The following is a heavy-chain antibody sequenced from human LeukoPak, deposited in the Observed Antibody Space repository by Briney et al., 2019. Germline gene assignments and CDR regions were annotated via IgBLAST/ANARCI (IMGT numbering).Heavy chain of an antibody. CDR1: GFSFSYFW. D-gene: IGHD1-26*01. Sequence: PGGSLRLSCAASGFSFSYFWMHWVRQAPGKGLVWVSRINRDGSGTSYADSVKGRFTISRDNAKNTLSLQMNSLRAEDTAVYYCTRELEYRGSPDDAFGIWGQGTMVTVSS. V-gene: IGHV3-74*01. J-gene: IGHJ3*02. CDR3: TRELEYRGSPDDAFGI. CDR2: INRDGSGT.